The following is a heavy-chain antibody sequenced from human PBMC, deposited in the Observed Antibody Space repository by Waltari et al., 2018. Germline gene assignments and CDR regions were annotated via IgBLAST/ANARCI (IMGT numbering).Heavy chain of an antibody. CDR2: ISYDGSNK. CDR3: ARENLTQYYFDY. CDR1: GFTFSSYA. D-gene: IGHD7-27*01. V-gene: IGHV3-30-3*01. Sequence: QVQLVESGGGVVQPGRSLRLSCAASGFTFSSYAMPWVRQAPGKGLEWVAVISYDGSNKYYADSVKGRFTISRDNSKNTLYLQMNSLRAEDTAVYYCARENLTQYYFDYWGQGTLVTVSS. J-gene: IGHJ4*02.